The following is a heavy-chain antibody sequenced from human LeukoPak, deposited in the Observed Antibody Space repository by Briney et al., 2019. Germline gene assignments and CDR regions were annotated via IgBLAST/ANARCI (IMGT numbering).Heavy chain of an antibody. CDR3: ARGTSSSWAYGYNWFDP. Sequence: SETLSLTCTVSGGSISSSSYYWGWIRQPPGKGLEWIGSIYYSGSTYYNPSLKSRVTISVDTSKNQFSLKLSSVTAADTAVYYCARGTSSSWAYGYNWFDPWGQGTLVTVSS. CDR2: IYYSGST. CDR1: GGSISSSSYY. J-gene: IGHJ5*02. V-gene: IGHV4-39*07. D-gene: IGHD6-13*01.